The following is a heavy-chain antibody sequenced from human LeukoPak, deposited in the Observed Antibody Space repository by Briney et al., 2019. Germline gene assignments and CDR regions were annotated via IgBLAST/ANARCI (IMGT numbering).Heavy chain of an antibody. CDR3: AGDGRGGSSLY. V-gene: IGHV1-69*13. Sequence: GASVKVSCKASGYTFTSYAISWVRQAPGQGLEWMGGIIPIFGTANYAQKFQGRVTITADESTSTAYMELSSLRSEDTAVYYCAGDGRGGSSLYWGQGTLVTVSS. D-gene: IGHD1-26*01. J-gene: IGHJ4*02. CDR2: IIPIFGTA. CDR1: GYTFTSYA.